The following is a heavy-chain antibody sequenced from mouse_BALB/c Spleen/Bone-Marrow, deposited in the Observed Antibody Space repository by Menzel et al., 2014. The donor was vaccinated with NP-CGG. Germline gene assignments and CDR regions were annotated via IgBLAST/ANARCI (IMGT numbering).Heavy chain of an antibody. CDR3: ARGNGYHFDY. J-gene: IGHJ2*01. D-gene: IGHD1-2*01. CDR2: ISYSGNA. CDR1: GDSITSSY. V-gene: IGHV3-8*02. Sequence: DVKLVESGPSLVKPSQPLSLTCSVTGDSITSSYWNWIRKFPGNKLEYMGYISYSGNAYYNPSLKSRISLTRDTSKNQHYLQLNSVTTEDTATYFCARGNGYHFDYWGQGTTLTVSS.